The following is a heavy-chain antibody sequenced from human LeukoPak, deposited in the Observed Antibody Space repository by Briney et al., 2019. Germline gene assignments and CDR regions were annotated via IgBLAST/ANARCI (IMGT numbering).Heavy chain of an antibody. CDR1: GYTFTGYY. CDR2: INPNSGGT. Sequence: GPSVKVSCKASGYTFTGYYMQWVRQAPGQGLEWMGWINPNSGGTNYAQKFQGRVTMTRDTSISTAYMERSRLRSDDTAVYYCARAALSREAARQGWFDPWGQGTLVTVSS. J-gene: IGHJ5*02. V-gene: IGHV1-2*02. CDR3: ARAALSREAARQGWFDP. D-gene: IGHD6-6*01.